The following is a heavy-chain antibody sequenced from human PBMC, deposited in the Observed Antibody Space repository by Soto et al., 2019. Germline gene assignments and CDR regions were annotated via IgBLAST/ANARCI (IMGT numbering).Heavy chain of an antibody. CDR2: IYPGDSDT. V-gene: IGHV5-51*01. CDR3: ARGAPIPNYYYYGMDV. CDR1: GYNFTSYW. D-gene: IGHD2-21*01. J-gene: IGHJ6*02. Sequence: PGESLKISCKGSGYNFTSYWIGWVRQMPGKGLEWMGIIYPGDSDTRYSPSFQGQVTISADKSISTAYLQWSSLKASDTAMYYCARGAPIPNYYYYGMDVWGQGTTVTVSS.